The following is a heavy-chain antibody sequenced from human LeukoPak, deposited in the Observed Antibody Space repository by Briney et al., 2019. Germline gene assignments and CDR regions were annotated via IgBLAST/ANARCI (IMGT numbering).Heavy chain of an antibody. D-gene: IGHD1-26*01. Sequence: PGGSLRLSCAASGFTFNNAWMSWVRQAPGKGLEWVGRIKSKSDGGTADYAAPVKGRFTISRDDSRNTLYLQMNSLRAEDTAVYYCARGMGHYYYYGMDVWGQGTTVTVSS. CDR1: GFTFNNAW. CDR2: IKSKSDGGTA. J-gene: IGHJ6*02. CDR3: ARGMGHYYYYGMDV. V-gene: IGHV3-15*01.